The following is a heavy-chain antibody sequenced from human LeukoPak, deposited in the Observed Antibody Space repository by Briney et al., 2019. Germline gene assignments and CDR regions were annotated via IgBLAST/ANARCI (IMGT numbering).Heavy chain of an antibody. CDR2: IRSKAYGGTT. CDR3: TRAGNDYGAYIDY. V-gene: IGHV3-49*04. J-gene: IGHJ4*02. D-gene: IGHD4-17*01. CDR1: GFTFGDYA. Sequence: GGSLRLFCTASGFTFGDYAMSWVRQAPGKGLEWVGFIRSKAYGGTTEYAASVKGRFTISRDDSKSIAYLQMNSLKTEDTAVYYCTRAGNDYGAYIDYWGQGTLVTVSS.